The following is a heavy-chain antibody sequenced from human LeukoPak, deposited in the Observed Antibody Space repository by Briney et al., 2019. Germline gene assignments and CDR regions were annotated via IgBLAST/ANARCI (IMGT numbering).Heavy chain of an antibody. V-gene: IGHV1-2*02. CDR3: ARAGDGYNFDWFDP. CDR2: INPNSGGT. J-gene: IGHJ5*02. Sequence: ASVKVSCKASGYTFTGYYMHWVRQAPGQGLGWMGWINPNSGGTNYAQKFQGRVTMTRDTSISTAYMELSRLRSDDTAVYYCARAGDGYNFDWFDPWGQGTLVTVSS. D-gene: IGHD5-24*01. CDR1: GYTFTGYY.